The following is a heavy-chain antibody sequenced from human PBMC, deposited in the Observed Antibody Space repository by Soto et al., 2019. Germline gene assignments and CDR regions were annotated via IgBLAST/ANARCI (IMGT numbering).Heavy chain of an antibody. J-gene: IGHJ4*02. D-gene: IGHD6-13*01. CDR2: INPSGGST. CDR3: ARDIAAAGTQY. Sequence: GASVKVSCKASGYTFTSYYMHWVRQAPGQGLEWMGIINPSGGSTSYAQKFQGRVTMTRDTSTSTVYMELSSLRSEDTAVCYCARDIAAAGTQYWGQGTLVTVSS. V-gene: IGHV1-46*01. CDR1: GYTFTSYY.